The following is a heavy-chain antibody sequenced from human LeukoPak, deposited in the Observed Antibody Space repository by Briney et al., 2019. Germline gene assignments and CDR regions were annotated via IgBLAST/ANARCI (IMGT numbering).Heavy chain of an antibody. CDR2: ISHDGSNK. J-gene: IGHJ6*02. CDR1: GFTFSSYG. CDR3: AKEYVFSTVVTNYYGMDV. V-gene: IGHV3-30*18. Sequence: PGGSLRLSCAASGFTFSSYGMHWVRQAPGKGLEWVAVISHDGSNKYYADSVKGRFTISRDNSKNTLYLQMNSLRAEDTAVYYCAKEYVFSTVVTNYYGMDVWGQGTTVTVSS. D-gene: IGHD4-23*01.